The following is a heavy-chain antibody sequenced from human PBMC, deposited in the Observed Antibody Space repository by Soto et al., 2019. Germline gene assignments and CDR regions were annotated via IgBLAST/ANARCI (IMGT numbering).Heavy chain of an antibody. CDR2: ISYDGSNK. J-gene: IGHJ6*02. CDR3: ARASAPYSISLYSGYYYYYYGMDV. Sequence: PGGSLRLSCAASGFTFSSYAMRWVRQAPGKGLEWVAVISYDGSNKYYADSVKGRFTISRDNSKNTLYLQMNSLRAEDTAVYYCARASAPYSISLYSGYYYYYYGMDVCGQGTTVTVSS. V-gene: IGHV3-30-3*01. D-gene: IGHD6-13*01. CDR1: GFTFSSYA.